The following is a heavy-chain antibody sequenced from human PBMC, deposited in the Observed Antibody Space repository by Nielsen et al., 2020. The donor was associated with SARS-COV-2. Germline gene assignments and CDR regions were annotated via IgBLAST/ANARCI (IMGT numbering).Heavy chain of an antibody. J-gene: IGHJ4*02. D-gene: IGHD3-16*01. CDR3: ATRGVYDYVWGGIDY. Sequence: GESLKISCKGSGYTFTSYWIGWVRQMPGKGLEWMGIIYPGDSDTRYSPSFQGQVTISADKSISTAYLQWSSLKASDTAMYYCATRGVYDYVWGGIDYWGQGTLVTVSS. CDR1: GYTFTSYW. CDR2: IYPGDSDT. V-gene: IGHV5-51*01.